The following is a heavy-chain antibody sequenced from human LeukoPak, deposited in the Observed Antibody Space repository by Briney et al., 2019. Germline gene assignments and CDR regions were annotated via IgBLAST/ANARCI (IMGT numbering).Heavy chain of an antibody. J-gene: IGHJ4*02. CDR2: IYSGGST. CDR1: EFSVGSNY. V-gene: IGHV3-66*01. D-gene: IGHD3-10*01. CDR3: ATGRGVILTYLEY. Sequence: GGSLRLSCAASEFSVGSNYMTWVRQAPGKGLEWVSLIYSGGSTYYADSVKGRFTISRDNSKNTLYLQMNSLRAEDTAVYYCATGRGVILTYLEYWGQGTLVTVSS.